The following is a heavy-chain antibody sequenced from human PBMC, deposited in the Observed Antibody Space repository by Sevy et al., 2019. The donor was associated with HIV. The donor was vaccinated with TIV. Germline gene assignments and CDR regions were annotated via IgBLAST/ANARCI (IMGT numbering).Heavy chain of an antibody. V-gene: IGHV3-66*01. Sequence: GESLKISCAASGFTVSSNYMSWVRQAPGKGLEWVSVIYSGGSTYYADSVKGRFTISRDNSKNTLYLQMNSLRAEDTAVYYCARAGLGLWFGELPYYYYGMDVWGQGTTVTVSS. J-gene: IGHJ6*02. CDR1: GFTVSSNY. CDR2: IYSGGST. CDR3: ARAGLGLWFGELPYYYYGMDV. D-gene: IGHD3-10*01.